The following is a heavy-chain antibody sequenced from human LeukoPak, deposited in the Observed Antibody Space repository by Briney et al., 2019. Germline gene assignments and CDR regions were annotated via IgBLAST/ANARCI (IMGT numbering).Heavy chain of an antibody. Sequence: SETLSLTCAVYGGSFSGYYWSWIRQPPGKGLEWIGEINHSGSTNYNPSLKSRVAISVDTSKNQFSLKLSSVTAADTAVYYCARGSKAAPGTFDYWGQGTLVTVSS. J-gene: IGHJ4*02. CDR1: GGSFSGYY. CDR3: ARGSKAAPGTFDY. D-gene: IGHD6-13*01. CDR2: INHSGST. V-gene: IGHV4-34*01.